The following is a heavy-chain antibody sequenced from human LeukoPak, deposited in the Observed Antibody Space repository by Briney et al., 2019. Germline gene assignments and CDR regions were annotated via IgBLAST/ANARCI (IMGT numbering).Heavy chain of an antibody. Sequence: GGSLRLSCAASGFTFDDYGMSWVRQAPGKGLEWVSGINWNGGSTGYADSVKGRFTISRDNAKNTLYLQMSSLRVEDTAVYYCARPREVAGDGGGDAFDIWGQGTMVTVSS. CDR3: ARPREVAGDGGGDAFDI. V-gene: IGHV3-20*04. D-gene: IGHD6-19*01. CDR1: GFTFDDYG. J-gene: IGHJ3*02. CDR2: INWNGGST.